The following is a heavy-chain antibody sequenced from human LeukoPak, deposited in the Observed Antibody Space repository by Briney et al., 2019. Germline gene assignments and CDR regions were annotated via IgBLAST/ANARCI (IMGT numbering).Heavy chain of an antibody. Sequence: SETLSLTCAVYGGSFSGYYWSWIRQPPGKGLEWIGEINYSGSTNYNPSLKSRVTISVDTSKNQFSLKLSSVTAADTAVYYFARGLMDFWPDYWRQRTLVTVSS. V-gene: IGHV4-34*01. CDR2: INYSGST. J-gene: IGHJ4*02. D-gene: IGHD3-3*01. CDR1: GGSFSGYY. CDR3: ARGLMDFWPDY.